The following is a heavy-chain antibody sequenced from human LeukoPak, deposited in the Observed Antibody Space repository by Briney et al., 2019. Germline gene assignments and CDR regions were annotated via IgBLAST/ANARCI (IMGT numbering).Heavy chain of an antibody. V-gene: IGHV1-2*02. CDR2: INPNSGGT. Sequence: ASVKVSCKASGYTFTGYYMHWVRQAPGQGLEWMGWINPNSGGTNYVQKFRGRVTMTRDTSISTAYMELSRLRSDDTAVYYCARIYGDLYYFDYWGQGTLVTVSS. CDR1: GYTFTGYY. CDR3: ARIYGDLYYFDY. D-gene: IGHD4-17*01. J-gene: IGHJ4*02.